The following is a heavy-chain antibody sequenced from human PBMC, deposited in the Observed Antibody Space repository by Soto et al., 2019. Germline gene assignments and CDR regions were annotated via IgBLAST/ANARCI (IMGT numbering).Heavy chain of an antibody. D-gene: IGHD2-8*01. J-gene: IGHJ4*02. Sequence: SETLSLTCTVSGGSVSNSNYYWGWIRQSPGKGLEWIGSVYYRGRSYSKSSVKSRVTISVDTSKNQFSLNLNSVTASDTAVYYCVSQRASVLTQAYFDYWGPGALVTVSS. V-gene: IGHV4-39*01. CDR1: GGSVSNSNYY. CDR3: VSQRASVLTQAYFDY. CDR2: VYYRGRS.